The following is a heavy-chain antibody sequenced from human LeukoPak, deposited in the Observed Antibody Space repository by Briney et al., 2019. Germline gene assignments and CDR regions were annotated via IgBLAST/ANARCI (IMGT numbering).Heavy chain of an antibody. CDR1: GYTFTGYY. CDR2: INPNSGGT. J-gene: IGHJ4*02. D-gene: IGHD3-22*01. CDR3: ARASYYYDSSGYYKY. V-gene: IGHV1-2*02. Sequence: GASVKVSCKASGYTFTGYYMHWVRQAPGQGLEWMGWINPNSGGTNYAQKFQGRVTMTRDTSISTAYMELSRLRSDDTAVYYCARASYYYDSSGYYKYWGQGTLVTVSS.